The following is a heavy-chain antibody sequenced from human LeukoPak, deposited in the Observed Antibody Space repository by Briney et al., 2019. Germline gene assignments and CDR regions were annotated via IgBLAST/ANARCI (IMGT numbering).Heavy chain of an antibody. CDR3: AGYCSSTSCYKDYYYGMDV. V-gene: IGHV3-23*01. CDR2: ISGSGGST. CDR1: GFTFSSYA. D-gene: IGHD2-2*02. J-gene: IGHJ6*02. Sequence: GGSLRLSCAASGFTFSSYAMSWVRQAPGKGLEWVSAISGSGGSTYYADSVKGRFTISRDKSKNTLYLQMNSLRAEDTAVYYCAGYCSSTSCYKDYYYGMDVWGQGTTVTVSS.